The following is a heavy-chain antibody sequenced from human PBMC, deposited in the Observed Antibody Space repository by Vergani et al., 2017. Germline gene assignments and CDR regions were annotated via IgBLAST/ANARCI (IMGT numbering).Heavy chain of an antibody. V-gene: IGHV4-34*01. CDR2: INHSGST. CDR1: GGSFSGYY. CDR3: ARDSAGYCSGGSCRRGGMDV. J-gene: IGHJ6*02. D-gene: IGHD2-15*01. Sequence: QVQLQQWGAGLLKPSETLSLTCAVYGGSFSGYYWSWIRQPPGKGLEWIGEINHSGSTNYNPSLKSRVTISVDTSKNQFSLKLSSVTAADTAVYYCARDSAGYCSGGSCRRGGMDVWGQGTTVTVSS.